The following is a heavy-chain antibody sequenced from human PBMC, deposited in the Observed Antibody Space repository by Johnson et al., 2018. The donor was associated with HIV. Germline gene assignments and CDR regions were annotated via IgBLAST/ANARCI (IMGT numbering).Heavy chain of an antibody. J-gene: IGHJ3*02. CDR2: ISYDGSNK. Sequence: QVQLMESGGGVVQPGRSLRLSCAASGFTFSSYAMHWVRQAPGKGLEWVAVISYDGSNKYYADSVKGRFTISRDNSKNTLYLQMNSLRAEDTAVYYCARDLQAGDMNAFDIWGQGTMVTVSS. D-gene: IGHD7-27*01. V-gene: IGHV3-30*04. CDR1: GFTFSSYA. CDR3: ARDLQAGDMNAFDI.